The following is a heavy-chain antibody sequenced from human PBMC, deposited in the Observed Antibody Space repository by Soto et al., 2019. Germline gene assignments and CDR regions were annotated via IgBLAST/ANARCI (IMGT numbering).Heavy chain of an antibody. D-gene: IGHD6-6*01. CDR2: ISSSSSTI. J-gene: IGHJ4*02. Sequence: PGGSLRLSCAASGFTFSSYSMNWVRQAPGKGLEWVSYISSSSSTIYYADSVKGRFTISRDNAKNSLYLQMNSLRAEDTAVYYCAKSKTARPLDFWGKGALVTVSS. CDR1: GFTFSSYS. CDR3: AKSKTARPLDF. V-gene: IGHV3-48*01.